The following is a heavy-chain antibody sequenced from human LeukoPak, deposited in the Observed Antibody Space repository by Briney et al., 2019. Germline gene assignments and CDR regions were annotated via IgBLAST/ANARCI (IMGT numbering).Heavy chain of an antibody. J-gene: IGHJ3*01. D-gene: IGHD1-7*01. Sequence: ASVKVSCKASGYTFTSYDINWVRQATGQRLEWMGWINAGNGNTKYSQKFQGRVTITRDTSASTAYMELSSLRSEDTAVFYCARESWHYGTDAFDVWGQGTMVTVSS. CDR1: GYTFTSYD. CDR2: INAGNGNT. CDR3: ARESWHYGTDAFDV. V-gene: IGHV1-3*01.